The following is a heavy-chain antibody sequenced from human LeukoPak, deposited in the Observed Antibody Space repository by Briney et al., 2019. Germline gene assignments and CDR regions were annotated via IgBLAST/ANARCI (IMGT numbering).Heavy chain of an antibody. CDR3: AKDNRDYYIDY. Sequence: GGSLRLSCAASGFTFNNFGMHWVRQAPGKGLEWVTFIQYNGNNKYYADSVKGRFTISRDNSKNTLYLQMNSLRAEDTAVYYCAKDNRDYYIDYWGQGTLVTVSS. CDR2: IQYNGNNK. J-gene: IGHJ4*02. D-gene: IGHD3-10*01. V-gene: IGHV3-30*02. CDR1: GFTFNNFG.